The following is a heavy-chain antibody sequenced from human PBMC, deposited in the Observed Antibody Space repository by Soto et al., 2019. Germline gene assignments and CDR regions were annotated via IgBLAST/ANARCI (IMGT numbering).Heavy chain of an antibody. J-gene: IGHJ6*03. Sequence: EVQLVESGGGLVQPGGSLKLSCAASGFTFSGSAMHWVRQASGKGLEWVGRIRSKANSYATAYAASVKGRFTISRDDSKNTAYLQMNCLKTEDTAVYYCTRRKDSLYYYYYYMDVWGKGTTVTVSS. CDR2: IRSKANSYAT. CDR3: TRRKDSLYYYYYYMDV. V-gene: IGHV3-73*01. CDR1: GFTFSGSA.